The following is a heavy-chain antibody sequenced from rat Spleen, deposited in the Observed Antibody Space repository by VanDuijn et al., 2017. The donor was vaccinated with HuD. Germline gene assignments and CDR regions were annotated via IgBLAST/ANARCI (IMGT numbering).Heavy chain of an antibody. CDR3: TTDWASPYFDY. CDR1: GFTFSNYD. V-gene: IGHV5-20*01. D-gene: IGHD3-8*01. Sequence: EVQLVESGGGLVQPGRSLKLSCAASGFTFSNYDMAWVRQAPTKGLEWVASISYDVRSTYYRDSVKGRFTISRDNAKGTLHLQMDSLRSEDTATYYCTTDWASPYFDYWGQGVMVTVSS. CDR2: ISYDVRST. J-gene: IGHJ2*01.